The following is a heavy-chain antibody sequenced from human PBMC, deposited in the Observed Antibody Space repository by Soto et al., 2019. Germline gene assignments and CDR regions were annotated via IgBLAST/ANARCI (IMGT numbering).Heavy chain of an antibody. Sequence: PSETLSRTCAVSGGSISSSNWWRWVRQPPGKGLEWIGEIYHSGSTNYNPSLKSRVNISVDKSKNQFSLKLSSVTAADTAVYYCARGYYASSDYFVGSPIFERWGQGALVTGSS. CDR1: GGSISSSNW. V-gene: IGHV4-4*02. D-gene: IGHD3-22*01. CDR2: IYHSGST. CDR3: ARGYYASSDYFVGSPIFER. J-gene: IGHJ1*01.